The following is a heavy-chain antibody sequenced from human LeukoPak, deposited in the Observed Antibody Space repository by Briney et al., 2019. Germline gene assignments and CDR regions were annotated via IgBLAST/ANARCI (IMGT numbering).Heavy chain of an antibody. Sequence: PGGSLRLSCAASGFTFRSYTMSWVRQAPGKGLEWLSAISGTGSSTYYADSVKGRFTISRDNSKNTLYLQMNSLRAEDTAVYYCGLIPDYWGQGTLVTVSS. CDR3: GLIPDY. J-gene: IGHJ4*02. CDR2: ISGTGSST. D-gene: IGHD2-21*01. CDR1: GFTFRSYT. V-gene: IGHV3-23*01.